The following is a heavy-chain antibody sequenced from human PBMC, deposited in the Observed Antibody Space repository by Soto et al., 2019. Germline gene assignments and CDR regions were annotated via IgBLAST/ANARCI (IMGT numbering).Heavy chain of an antibody. D-gene: IGHD5-12*01. J-gene: IGHJ4*02. CDR1: GGSISSGDYY. CDR2: IYYSGST. CDR3: ASRYSGYVLFDY. V-gene: IGHV4-30-4*01. Sequence: SETLSLTCTVSGGSISSGDYYWSWIRQPLGKGLEWIGYIYYSGSTYYNPSLKSRVTISVDTSKNQFSLKLSSVTAADTAVYYCASRYSGYVLFDYWGQGTLVTVS.